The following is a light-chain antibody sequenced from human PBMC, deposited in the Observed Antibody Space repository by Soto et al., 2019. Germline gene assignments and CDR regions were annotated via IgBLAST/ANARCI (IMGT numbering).Light chain of an antibody. Sequence: EMVLTQSPGTLSLSPGDRATLSCRASQSVSSDLAWYQQKPGQAPMLLIYGSLSMATGIPSRFMGSGSRTDFTLTISSLEPEDFEVYYCQQRSNWPFPFGPGTRWI. CDR2: GSL. V-gene: IGKV3-11*01. CDR3: QQRSNWPFP. J-gene: IGKJ3*01. CDR1: QSVSSD.